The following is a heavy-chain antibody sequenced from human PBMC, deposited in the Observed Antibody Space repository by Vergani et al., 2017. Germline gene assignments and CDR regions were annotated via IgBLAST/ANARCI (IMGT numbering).Heavy chain of an antibody. J-gene: IGHJ3*02. CDR1: GGSISSYY. V-gene: IGHV4-59*01. D-gene: IGHD1-26*01. Sequence: QVQLQESGPGLVKPSETLSLTCTVSGGSISSYYWNWIRQPPGKGLEWIGYSYYSGSTNSNPSLKSRVTISVDTSKNQFSLKLRSVTAADTAVYYCATDRYSGSYSAGAFDIWGQGTMVTVSS. CDR2: SYYSGST. CDR3: ATDRYSGSYSAGAFDI.